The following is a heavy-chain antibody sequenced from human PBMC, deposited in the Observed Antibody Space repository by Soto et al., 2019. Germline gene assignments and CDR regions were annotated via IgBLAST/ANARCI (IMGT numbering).Heavy chain of an antibody. V-gene: IGHV3-74*01. Sequence: GGSLRLSCAASGFTFSGYWMHWVRQAPGQGLVWVSRVDSDGSTTSYADSVKGRFTISRDNAKNTLYLQMNSLRAEDTAVYYCARVRGPYSSGWYDFDSWGQGPLVTVSS. CDR1: GFTFSGYW. CDR3: ARVRGPYSSGWYDFDS. CDR2: VDSDGSTT. D-gene: IGHD6-19*01. J-gene: IGHJ4*02.